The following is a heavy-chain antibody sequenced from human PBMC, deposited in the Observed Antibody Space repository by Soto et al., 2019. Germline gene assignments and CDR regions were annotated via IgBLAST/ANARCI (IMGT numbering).Heavy chain of an antibody. CDR2: INPNSGGT. V-gene: IGHV1-2*02. D-gene: IGHD3-3*01. CDR3: ARDLGDFWSGYYNLHY. J-gene: IGHJ4*02. Sequence: GASVKVSCKASGYTFTGYYMHWVRQAPGQGLEWMGWINPNSGGTNYAQKFQGRVTMTRDTSISTAYMELSRLRSDDTAVYYCARDLGDFWSGYYNLHYWGQGTLVTVSS. CDR1: GYTFTGYY.